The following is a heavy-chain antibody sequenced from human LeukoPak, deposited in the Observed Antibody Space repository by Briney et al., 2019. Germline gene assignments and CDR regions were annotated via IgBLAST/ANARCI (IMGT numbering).Heavy chain of an antibody. CDR3: AIGGDSTTSCYRCFDY. CDR1: GYRFTSYW. Sequence: GESLKISCKGSGYRFTSYWIGWVRQMPGKGLEWMGLIYPDDSDTRYSPSFQGQVTISAVKSISTAYLQWSSLKASDTTMYYCAIGGDSTTSCYRCFDYWGQGTLVTVSS. CDR2: IYPDDSDT. J-gene: IGHJ4*02. V-gene: IGHV5-51*01. D-gene: IGHD2-2*02.